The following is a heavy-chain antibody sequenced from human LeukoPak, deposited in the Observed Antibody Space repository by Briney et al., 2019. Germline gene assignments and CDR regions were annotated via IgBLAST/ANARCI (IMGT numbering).Heavy chain of an antibody. V-gene: IGHV3-21*01. Sequence: PGGSLRLSCAASGFTFSSYAMSWVRQAPGKGLEWVSSISSSSSYIYYADSVKGRFTISRDNAKNSLYLQMDSLRAEDTAVYYCARDSLLKPGSYGYWGQGTLVTVSS. J-gene: IGHJ4*02. CDR3: ARDSLLKPGSYGY. CDR2: ISSSSSYI. CDR1: GFTFSSYA. D-gene: IGHD3-10*01.